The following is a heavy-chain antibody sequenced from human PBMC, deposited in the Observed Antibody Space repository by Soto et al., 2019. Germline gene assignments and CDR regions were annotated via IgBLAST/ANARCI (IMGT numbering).Heavy chain of an antibody. J-gene: IGHJ4*02. Sequence: PGGSLRLSCAASGFTFSSYAMSWVRQAPGKGLEWVSSISGSGGSTFYADSVKGRFTISRDNSKNTVYVQMNSLRAEDTAVYYCAKEARGYQLLLVFDFWGQGTLVTVSS. V-gene: IGHV3-23*01. CDR3: AKEARGYQLLLVFDF. CDR2: ISGSGGST. D-gene: IGHD2-2*01. CDR1: GFTFSSYA.